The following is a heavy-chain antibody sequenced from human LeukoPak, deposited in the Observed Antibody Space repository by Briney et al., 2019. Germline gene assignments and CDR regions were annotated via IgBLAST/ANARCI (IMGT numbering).Heavy chain of an antibody. J-gene: IGHJ4*02. CDR2: ISYDGSNK. D-gene: IGHD1-26*01. CDR1: GFTFSSYA. CDR3: ARLQGIVGASGY. Sequence: GRSLRLSCAASGFTFSSYAMHWVRQAPGKGLEWVAVISYDGSNKYYADSVKGRFTISRDNAKNSLYLQMNSLRAEDTAVYYCARLQGIVGASGYWGQGTLVTVSS. V-gene: IGHV3-30-3*01.